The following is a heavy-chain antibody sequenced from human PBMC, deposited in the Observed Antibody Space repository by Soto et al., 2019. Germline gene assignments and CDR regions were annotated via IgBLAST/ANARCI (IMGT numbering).Heavy chain of an antibody. CDR1: GYTFTGYY. CDR2: INPNSGGT. CDR3: ARDKFITIFGVVIIPYYYYGMDV. D-gene: IGHD3-3*01. J-gene: IGHJ6*02. Sequence: ASVTVSCKASGYTFTGYYMHWVRQAPGQGLEWMGWINPNSGGTNYAQKFQGRVTMTRDTSISTAYMELSRLRSDDTAVYYCARDKFITIFGVVIIPYYYYGMDVWGQGTTVTVSS. V-gene: IGHV1-2*02.